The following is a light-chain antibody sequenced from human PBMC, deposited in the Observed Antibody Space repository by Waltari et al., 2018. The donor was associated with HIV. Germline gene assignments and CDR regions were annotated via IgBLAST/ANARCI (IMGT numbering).Light chain of an antibody. J-gene: IGKJ2*02. Sequence: DIQMTQSPSTLSTSVGDRVTIACRASQTIGNSLAWYQKKAGKAPKLLVYEASILESGVPSRFSGSGSGTDFALTISSLQPDDFATYYCQRYNGTFGQGTKLEIK. CDR3: QRYNGT. CDR2: EAS. CDR1: QTIGNS. V-gene: IGKV1-5*03.